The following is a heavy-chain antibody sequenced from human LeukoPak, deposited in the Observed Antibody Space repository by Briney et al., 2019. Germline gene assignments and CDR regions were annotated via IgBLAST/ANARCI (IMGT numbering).Heavy chain of an antibody. J-gene: IGHJ4*02. D-gene: IGHD3-10*01. CDR1: GFTVSSNY. CDR3: ARRPFGADY. CDR2: IYSGGST. V-gene: IGHV3-53*01. Sequence: GGSLRLSCAASGFTVSSNYMSWVRQAPGKGLEWVSVIYSGGSTYYADSVKGRFTISRGNAKNSVYLQMNSLRVEDTAVYYCARRPFGADYWGQGTLVTVSS.